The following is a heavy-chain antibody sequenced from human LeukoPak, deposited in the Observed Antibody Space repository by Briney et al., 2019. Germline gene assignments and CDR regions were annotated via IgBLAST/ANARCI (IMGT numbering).Heavy chain of an antibody. CDR3: ARLSRPRGYSYGPPDY. CDR2: IYPGDSDT. D-gene: IGHD5-18*01. V-gene: IGHV5-51*01. Sequence: GESLKISCKGSGYSFTSYWIGWVRQMPGKGLEWMGIIYPGDSDTRYSPSFQGQVTISADKSISTAYLQWSSLKASDTAMYYCARLSRPRGYSYGPPDYWGQGTLVTVSS. J-gene: IGHJ4*02. CDR1: GYSFTSYW.